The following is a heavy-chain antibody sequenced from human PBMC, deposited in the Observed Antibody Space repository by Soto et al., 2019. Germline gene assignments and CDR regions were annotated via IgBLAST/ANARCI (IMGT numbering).Heavy chain of an antibody. CDR3: ARDSYYDVLTGYSRNAFDI. CDR1: GYTFIGYY. V-gene: IGHV1-2*02. J-gene: IGHJ3*02. D-gene: IGHD3-9*01. CDR2: INPKSGGT. Sequence: GASVKVSCKASGYTFIGYYMHWVRQAPGQGLEWMGWINPKSGGTIYAQRFQGRVTMTRDTSINTAYMELSRLRPDDTAVYYCARDSYYDVLTGYSRNAFDIWGQGTVVTV.